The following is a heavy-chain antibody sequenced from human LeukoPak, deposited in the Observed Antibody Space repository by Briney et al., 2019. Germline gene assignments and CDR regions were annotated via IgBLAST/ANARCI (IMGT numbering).Heavy chain of an antibody. V-gene: IGHV4-39*01. J-gene: IGHJ5*02. CDR1: GGSISSSSYY. Sequence: SETLSLTCNVSGGSISSSSYYWGWIRQPPEKGLEWIGSIYYSGTTYYNPSLKSRVIISVDTAKNQYSLKLTSVTAADTAVYYCARSGGEAWGQGTLVTVSS. CDR3: ARSGGEA. CDR2: IYYSGTT. D-gene: IGHD3-16*01.